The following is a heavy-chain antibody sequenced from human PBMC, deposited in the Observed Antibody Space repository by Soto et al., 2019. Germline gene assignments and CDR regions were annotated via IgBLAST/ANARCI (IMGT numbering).Heavy chain of an antibody. CDR3: AGQPTAGSYYDLGSYYYYYAMDV. CDR2: IVVGSGNT. D-gene: IGHD3-10*01. CDR1: WFNFSISA. V-gene: IGHV1-58*02. Sequence: PEEVFRKASWFNFSISAIHGVRPARGQSPERERWIVVGSGNTNYAQKFQERVTISLDTSKNQFSLKLSSVTAADTAVYYCAGQPTAGSYYDLGSYYYYYAMDVWGQGTTVTVSS. J-gene: IGHJ6*02.